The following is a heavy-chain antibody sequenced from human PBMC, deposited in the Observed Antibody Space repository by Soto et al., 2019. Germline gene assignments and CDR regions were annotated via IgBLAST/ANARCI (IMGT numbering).Heavy chain of an antibody. V-gene: IGHV3-33*01. CDR2: IWYDGSNK. J-gene: IGHJ5*02. CDR3: ARDHYDSSGWYWFDP. CDR1: GFTFSSYG. Sequence: GGSLRLSCAASGFTFSSYGMHWVRQAPGKGLEWVAVIWYDGSNKYYADSVKGRFTISRDNSKNTLYLQMNSLRAEDTAVYYCARDHYDSSGWYWFDPWGQGTLVTVSS. D-gene: IGHD3-22*01.